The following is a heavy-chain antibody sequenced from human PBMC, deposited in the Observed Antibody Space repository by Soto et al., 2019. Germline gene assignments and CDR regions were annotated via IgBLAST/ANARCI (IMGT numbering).Heavy chain of an antibody. J-gene: IGHJ4*02. D-gene: IGHD6-6*01. CDR3: TRXXXXARYXXHPLFDH. CDR1: GFTFSGYW. V-gene: IGHV3-74*01. CDR2: SNSDGSGI. Sequence: EVQLVESGGGFLQPGGSLRLSCAASGFTFSGYWMHWVRQAPGKGLIWVARSNSDGSGIIYADSVRGRFTISRDNVKXXXXXXXXSXXXXXXXXXXXTRXXXXARYXXHPLFDHWGQGTLVTVSS.